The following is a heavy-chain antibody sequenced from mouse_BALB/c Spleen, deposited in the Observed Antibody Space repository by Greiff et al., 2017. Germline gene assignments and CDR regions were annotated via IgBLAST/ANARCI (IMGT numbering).Heavy chain of an antibody. V-gene: IGHV1-15*01. CDR2: IDPETGGT. Sequence: QVQLQQSGAELVRPGASVTLSCKASGYTFTDYEMHWVKQTPVHGLEWIGAIDPETGGTAYNQKFKGKATLTADKSSSTAYMELRSLTSEDSAVYCCTRWGPFAYWGQGTLVTVSA. J-gene: IGHJ3*01. CDR1: GYTFTDYE. CDR3: TRWGPFAY.